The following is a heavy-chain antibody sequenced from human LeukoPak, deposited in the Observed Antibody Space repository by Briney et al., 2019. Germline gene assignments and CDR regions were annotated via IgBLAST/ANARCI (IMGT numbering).Heavy chain of an antibody. J-gene: IGHJ4*02. V-gene: IGHV1-8*01. CDR2: MNPKTGET. Sequence: ASVKVSFKASGYTFIGYDINWVRQATGQGLEWMGWMNPKTGETGYAQNFQGKVTITRNNSIDPAYMELSGLRSEDTAVYYCTRGSLSGSSRDYWGQGTLVTVSS. D-gene: IGHD1-26*01. CDR3: TRGSLSGSSRDY. CDR1: GYTFIGYD.